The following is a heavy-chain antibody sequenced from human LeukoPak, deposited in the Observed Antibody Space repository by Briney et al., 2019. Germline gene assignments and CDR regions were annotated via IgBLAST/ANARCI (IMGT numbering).Heavy chain of an antibody. Sequence: SETLSLTCTVSGGSISSYYWSWIRQPPGKGLEWIAYISDIGSINYNPSLKSRVTISLDTSKNQLSLKLKSVTAADTAVYYCAGHHPRNTVDFWGQGTLVTVSS. J-gene: IGHJ4*02. CDR1: GGSISSYY. CDR3: AGHHPRNTVDF. V-gene: IGHV4-59*08. CDR2: ISDIGSI. D-gene: IGHD2/OR15-2a*01.